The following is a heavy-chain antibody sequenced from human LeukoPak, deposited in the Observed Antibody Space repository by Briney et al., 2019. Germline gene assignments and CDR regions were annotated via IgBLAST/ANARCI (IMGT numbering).Heavy chain of an antibody. Sequence: GGSLRLSCAASGFSFSSYNMNWVRQAPGKGPEWVSSITSSSSYIYYADSVKGRFTISRDNAKNSLYLQMNSLRAEDTALYYCAKGERPAAGANEYFQHWGQGTLVTVSS. CDR1: GFSFSSYN. CDR3: AKGERPAAGANEYFQH. V-gene: IGHV3-21*04. D-gene: IGHD6-13*01. J-gene: IGHJ1*01. CDR2: ITSSSSYI.